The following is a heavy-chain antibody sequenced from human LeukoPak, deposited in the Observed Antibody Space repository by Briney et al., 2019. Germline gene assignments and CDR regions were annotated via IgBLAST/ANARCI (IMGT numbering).Heavy chain of an antibody. CDR1: GFTFSRYS. D-gene: IGHD2-21*02. Sequence: GGSLRLSCAASGFTFSRYSMNWVRQAPGKGLEWVSYISRSSSTIHYADSVKGRFTISRDNAKSSLFLQMNSLRAEDTAVYYCARYPRGGDGPWGQGTLVTVSS. CDR2: ISRSSSTI. CDR3: ARYPRGGDGP. J-gene: IGHJ5*02. V-gene: IGHV3-48*04.